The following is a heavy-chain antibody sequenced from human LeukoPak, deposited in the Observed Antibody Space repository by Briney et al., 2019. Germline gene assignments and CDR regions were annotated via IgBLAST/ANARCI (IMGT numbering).Heavy chain of an antibody. CDR2: TYHSGST. J-gene: IGHJ4*02. CDR1: GGSISSGGYS. Sequence: SETLSLTCAVSGGSISSGGYSWSWIRQPPGKGLEWIGYTYHSGSTYYNPSLKSRVTISVDRSKNQFSLKLSSVTAADTAVYYCAREGGYGDLYYFDYWGQGTLVTVSS. D-gene: IGHD4-17*01. V-gene: IGHV4-30-2*01. CDR3: AREGGYGDLYYFDY.